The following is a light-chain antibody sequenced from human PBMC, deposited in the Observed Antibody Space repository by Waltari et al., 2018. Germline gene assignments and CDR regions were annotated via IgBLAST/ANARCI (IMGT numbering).Light chain of an antibody. V-gene: IGKV3-20*01. CDR2: GAS. Sequence: EIVLTQSPGTLSLSPGERATLSCRASPSVSSYLAWYQQKPGQAPRLLIYGASSRASDIPDRFSGSGSGTDFTLTISRLEPEDFAVYYCQQYDSSPPLTFGGGTKVEIK. CDR3: QQYDSSPPLT. CDR1: PSVSSY. J-gene: IGKJ4*01.